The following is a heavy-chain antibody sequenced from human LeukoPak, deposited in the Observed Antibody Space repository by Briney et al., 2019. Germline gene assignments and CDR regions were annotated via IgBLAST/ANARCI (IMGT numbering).Heavy chain of an antibody. V-gene: IGHV6-1*01. CDR3: ARIGHPWGIEDAFDI. J-gene: IGHJ3*02. CDR2: TYYTSKWYS. Sequence: SQTLSLTCAISGDTVSSNSATWNWIRQSPSRGLEWLGRTYYTSKWYSDYAGSVKSRITINPDTSKNQFSLQLNSVTPEDTAVYYCARIGHPWGIEDAFDIWGQGTMVTVSS. CDR1: GDTVSSNSAT. D-gene: IGHD3-16*01.